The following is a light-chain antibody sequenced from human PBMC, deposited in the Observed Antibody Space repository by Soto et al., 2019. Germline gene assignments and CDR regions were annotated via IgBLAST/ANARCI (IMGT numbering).Light chain of an antibody. CDR2: DAS. J-gene: IGKJ4*01. Sequence: DTQSISGWLAWFQQTXGKGPNXXIYDASSLESGVPSRFSGSGSGTEFTLTISSLQPDDFETYHCQQYHSYPITFGGGTKVDIK. CDR1: QSISGW. V-gene: IGKV1-5*01. CDR3: QQYHSYPIT.